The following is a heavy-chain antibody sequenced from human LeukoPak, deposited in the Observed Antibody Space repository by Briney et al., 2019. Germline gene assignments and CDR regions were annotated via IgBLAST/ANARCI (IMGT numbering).Heavy chain of an antibody. CDR3: ASGAPYYYDSSGYPFDY. D-gene: IGHD3-22*01. J-gene: IGHJ4*02. CDR2: ISSSSSTI. CDR1: GFTFSSYS. V-gene: IGHV3-48*04. Sequence: GGFPRLSCAASGFTFSSYSMNWVRQAPGKGLEWVSYISSSSSTIYYADSVKGRFTISRDNAKNSLYLQMNSLRAEDTAVYYCASGAPYYYDSSGYPFDYWGQGTLVTVSS.